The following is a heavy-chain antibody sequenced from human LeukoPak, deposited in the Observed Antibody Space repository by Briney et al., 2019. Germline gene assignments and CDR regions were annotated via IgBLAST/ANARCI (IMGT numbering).Heavy chain of an antibody. J-gene: IGHJ4*02. D-gene: IGHD3-22*01. CDR3: ARDVYYDSSGYYH. V-gene: IGHV3-9*01. Sequence: PGRSLRLSCAASGFTFDNYAMNWVRQVPGKGLEWISLISWNSGTIGYADSVKGRFTISRDNANNFLYLQMNSLRAEDTAVYYCARDVYYDSSGYYHWGQGTLVTVSS. CDR1: GFTFDNYA. CDR2: ISWNSGTI.